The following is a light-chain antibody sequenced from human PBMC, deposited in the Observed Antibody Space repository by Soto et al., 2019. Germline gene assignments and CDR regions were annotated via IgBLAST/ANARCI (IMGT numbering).Light chain of an antibody. CDR1: QSVSIN. V-gene: IGKV3-15*01. J-gene: IGKJ5*01. CDR3: QQYNNWPPEIT. Sequence: EIVTTQSPATLSVSPGERATLSCRASQSVSINLAWYQEKPGQAPRLLIYGASTRATGIPARFSGSGSGTEFTLTISSLQSEDFAVYYCQQYNNWPPEITFGQGTRLEIK. CDR2: GAS.